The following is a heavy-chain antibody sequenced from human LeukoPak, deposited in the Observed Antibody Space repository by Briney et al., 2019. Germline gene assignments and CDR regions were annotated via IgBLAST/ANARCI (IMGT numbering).Heavy chain of an antibody. Sequence: GASVKVSFKASGYTFTGYYVHWVRQAPGQGLEWMGWINPNSGGTNYAQKFQGRVTMTRDTSISTTYMELSRLRSDDTAVYYCARAGESDTDNWFDPWGQGTLVTVSS. D-gene: IGHD3-10*01. CDR1: GYTFTGYY. CDR3: ARAGESDTDNWFDP. V-gene: IGHV1-2*02. J-gene: IGHJ5*02. CDR2: INPNSGGT.